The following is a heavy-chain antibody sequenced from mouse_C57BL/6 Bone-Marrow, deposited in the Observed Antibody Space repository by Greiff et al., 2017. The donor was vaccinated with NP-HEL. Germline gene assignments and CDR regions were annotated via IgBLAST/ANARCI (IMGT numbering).Heavy chain of an antibody. V-gene: IGHV14-1*01. Sequence: VQLKESGAELVRPGASVKLSCTASGFNIKDYYMHWVKQRPEQGLEWIGRIDPEDGDTEYAPKFQGKATMTADTSSNTAYLQLSSLTSEDTAVYYCTTGPLYYGSSYGYFDVWGTGTTVTVSS. CDR3: TTGPLYYGSSYGYFDV. CDR2: IDPEDGDT. D-gene: IGHD1-1*01. CDR1: GFNIKDYY. J-gene: IGHJ1*03.